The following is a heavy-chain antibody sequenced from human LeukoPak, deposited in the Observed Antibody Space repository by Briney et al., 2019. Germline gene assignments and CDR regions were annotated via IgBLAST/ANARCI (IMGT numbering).Heavy chain of an antibody. CDR1: GGSISSYY. Sequence: SETLSLTCTVSGGSISSYYWSWIRQPPGKGLEWIGYIYYSGSTNYNPSLKSRVTISVDTSKNQFSLKPSSVTAADTAVYYCARDPHLDYWGQGTLVTVSS. CDR3: ARDPHLDY. CDR2: IYYSGST. V-gene: IGHV4-59*01. J-gene: IGHJ4*02.